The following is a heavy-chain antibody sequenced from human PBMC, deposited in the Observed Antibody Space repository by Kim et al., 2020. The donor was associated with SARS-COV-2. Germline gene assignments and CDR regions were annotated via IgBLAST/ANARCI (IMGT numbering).Heavy chain of an antibody. CDR1: GGTFSSYA. CDR2: IIPILGIA. D-gene: IGHD2-15*01. Sequence: SVKVSCKASGGTFSSYAISWVRQAPGQGLEWMGRIIPILGIANYAQKFQGRVTITADKSTSTAYMELSSLRSEDTAVYYCARDRGDLVAATHVLDYWGQGTLVTVSS. CDR3: ARDRGDLVAATHVLDY. V-gene: IGHV1-69*04. J-gene: IGHJ4*02.